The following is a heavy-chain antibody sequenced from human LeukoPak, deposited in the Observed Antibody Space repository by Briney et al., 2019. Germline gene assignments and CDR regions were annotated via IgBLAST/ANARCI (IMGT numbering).Heavy chain of an antibody. CDR3: ARARRRGRDGYRDY. CDR2: ISSSGSTI. D-gene: IGHD5-24*01. J-gene: IGHJ4*02. CDR1: GFTFSDYY. Sequence: GGSLRLSCAASGFTFSDYYMSWIRQAPGKGLEWVSYISSSGSTIYYADSVKGRFTISRDNAKNSLYLQMNSLRAEDTALYYCARARRRGRDGYRDYWGQGTLVTVSS. V-gene: IGHV3-11*01.